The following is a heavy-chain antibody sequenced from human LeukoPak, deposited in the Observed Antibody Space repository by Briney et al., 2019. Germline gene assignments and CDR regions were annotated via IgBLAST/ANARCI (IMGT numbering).Heavy chain of an antibody. V-gene: IGHV3-7*01. D-gene: IGHD3-10*01. CDR2: IKPDGTEI. J-gene: IGHJ4*02. Sequence: GGSLRLSCAASGFTFNKYWMTWFRQAPGKGLEWVANIKPDGTEIYYVDSVRGRFIVSRDNAENSLYLQMNSLRVEDTAVYYCARTPDGADYWGQGTLVTVSS. CDR3: ARTPDGADY. CDR1: GFTFNKYW.